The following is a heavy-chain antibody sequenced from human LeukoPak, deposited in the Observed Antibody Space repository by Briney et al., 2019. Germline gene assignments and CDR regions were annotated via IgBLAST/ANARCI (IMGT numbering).Heavy chain of an antibody. V-gene: IGHV3-23*01. J-gene: IGHJ5*02. CDR3: AKEDYDFWGGYPNWFDP. D-gene: IGHD3-3*01. Sequence: GGSLRLSCAASGFTFSSYAMSWVRQAPGKGLEWVSAISGSGGSTYYADSVKGRFTISRDNSKNTLYLQMNSLRAEDTAVYYCAKEDYDFWGGYPNWFDPWGQGTLVTVSS. CDR1: GFTFSSYA. CDR2: ISGSGGST.